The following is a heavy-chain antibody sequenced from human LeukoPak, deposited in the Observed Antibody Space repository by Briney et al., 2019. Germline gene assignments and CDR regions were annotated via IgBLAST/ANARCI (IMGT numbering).Heavy chain of an antibody. Sequence: SETLSLTWTVSGGSISSYYCSWTRQPPGKGLEWIGYMYYSGSTNYNPSLKSRVTISVDMSKNKFSLKLSSVTAADTAVYYCVRSSTYHLFDDWGQGTLVTVSS. CDR3: VRSSTYHLFDD. CDR1: GGSISSYY. J-gene: IGHJ4*02. V-gene: IGHV4-59*08. CDR2: MYYSGST. D-gene: IGHD2-15*01.